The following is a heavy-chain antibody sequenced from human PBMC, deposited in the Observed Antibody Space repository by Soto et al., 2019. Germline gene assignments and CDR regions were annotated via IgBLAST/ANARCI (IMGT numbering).Heavy chain of an antibody. CDR1: GFSFSYYA. V-gene: IGHV3-23*01. CDR2: ISGSAGST. D-gene: IGHD6-13*01. J-gene: IGHJ4*02. CDR3: AKEEGSTWYPTDY. Sequence: PGGSLRLSCAASGFSFSYYAMSWVRQAPGKGLEWVSVISGSAGSTFYADSVKGRFTIFRDNSRNTLYLQMNSLRVEDTAVYYCAKEEGSTWYPTDYWGQGTLVTVSS.